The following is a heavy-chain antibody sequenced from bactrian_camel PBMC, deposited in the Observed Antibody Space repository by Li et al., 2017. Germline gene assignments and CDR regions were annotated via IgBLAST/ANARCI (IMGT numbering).Heavy chain of an antibody. CDR2: IYTGSGNT. CDR1: GYTYNRNC. V-gene: IGHV3S1*01. CDR3: AARGPYCYTKLSVRDFTY. D-gene: IGHD2*01. J-gene: IGHJ6*01. Sequence: QVQLVESGGGSVQVGGSLRLSCAASGYTYNRNCMAWFRQAPGKEREAVARIYTGSGNTYYADSVKGRFTISQDNAKNTVYLQMNSLKPEDTAMYYCAARGPYCYTKLSVRDFTYWGQGTQVTVS.